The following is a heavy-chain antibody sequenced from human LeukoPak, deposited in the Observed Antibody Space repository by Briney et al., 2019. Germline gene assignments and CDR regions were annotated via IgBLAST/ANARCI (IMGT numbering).Heavy chain of an antibody. Sequence: GGSLRLSCVASGFSLSNFQMYWIRQAPGKGLEWVSIISLDGSTEFYADSVKGRFTISRDTASNTMHLEMNNLRIEDTAVYYCMRDYMGWFDPWGQGSLVTVSS. J-gene: IGHJ5*02. CDR2: ISLDGSTE. CDR3: MRDYMGWFDP. CDR1: GFSLSNFQ. D-gene: IGHD3-10*01. V-gene: IGHV3-30-3*01.